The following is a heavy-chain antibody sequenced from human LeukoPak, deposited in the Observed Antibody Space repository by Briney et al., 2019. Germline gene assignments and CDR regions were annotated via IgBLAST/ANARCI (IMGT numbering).Heavy chain of an antibody. Sequence: SESLSLTCTVSGDSISSYYWSWIRQPPGKGLEWVGYINYSGSTNYYPSFKSRVTISIYTAKKQFSLKLTSVTAADTAVYYCARGRDYYGSGSYRRWYYYRMDVWGQGTTVIVSS. V-gene: IGHV4-59*12. D-gene: IGHD3-10*01. J-gene: IGHJ6*02. CDR1: GDSISSYY. CDR3: ARGRDYYGSGSYRRWYYYRMDV. CDR2: INYSGST.